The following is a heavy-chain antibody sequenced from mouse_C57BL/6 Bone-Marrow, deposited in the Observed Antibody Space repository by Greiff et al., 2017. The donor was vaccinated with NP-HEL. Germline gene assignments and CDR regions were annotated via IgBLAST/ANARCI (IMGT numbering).Heavy chain of an antibody. CDR2: IYPRDGST. CDR1: GYTFTSYD. V-gene: IGHV1-85*01. Sequence: VKLQESGPELVKPGASVKLSCKASGYTFTSYDINWVKQRPGQGLEWIGWIYPRDGSTKYNEKFKGKATLTVDTSSSTAYMELHSLTSEDSAVYFCARRGYGSSYDDWYFDVWGTGTTVTVSS. J-gene: IGHJ1*03. D-gene: IGHD1-1*01. CDR3: ARRGYGSSYDDWYFDV.